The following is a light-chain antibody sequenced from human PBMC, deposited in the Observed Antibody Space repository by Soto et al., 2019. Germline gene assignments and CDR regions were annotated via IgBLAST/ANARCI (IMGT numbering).Light chain of an antibody. J-gene: IGKJ1*01. CDR2: DAS. CDR3: QQYESYSPWT. Sequence: DIQMTQSPSTLSASVGDRVTIPCRASQSISSWLAWYQQKPGKAPNLLIYDASSLQSGVPSRYSGSGSGTEFTLTISNLQPDDFATYYCQQYESYSPWTFGQGTKVEIK. V-gene: IGKV1-5*01. CDR1: QSISSW.